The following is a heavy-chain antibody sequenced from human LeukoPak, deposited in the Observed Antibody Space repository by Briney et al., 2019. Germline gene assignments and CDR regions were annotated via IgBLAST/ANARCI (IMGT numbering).Heavy chain of an antibody. J-gene: IGHJ4*02. Sequence: PGGSLRLSCATSGFTFSGYSMNWVRQAPGKGLEWISYISSSSINIHYGDSVKGRFTISRDNAENSLYLQMNSLRAEDTAVYYCARGGYGDYLVDYWGQGTLVTVSS. CDR3: ARGGYGDYLVDY. CDR2: ISSSSINI. CDR1: GFTFSGYS. V-gene: IGHV3-48*01. D-gene: IGHD4-17*01.